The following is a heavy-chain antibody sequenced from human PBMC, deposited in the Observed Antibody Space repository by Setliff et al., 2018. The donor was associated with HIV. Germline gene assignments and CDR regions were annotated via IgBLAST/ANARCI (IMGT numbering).Heavy chain of an antibody. D-gene: IGHD3-10*01. V-gene: IGHV1-69*13. J-gene: IGHJ2*01. CDR3: ARDDHYYDSGSYYSDWYFDL. Sequence: SVKVSCKASGGTFSNYAISWVRRAPGQGLEWMGGIIPIFGSTKYAQKFQGRVTITADESTSTADMELSSLRSEDTAVYYCARDDHYYDSGSYYSDWYFDLWGRGTLVTVSS. CDR2: IIPIFGST. CDR1: GGTFSNYA.